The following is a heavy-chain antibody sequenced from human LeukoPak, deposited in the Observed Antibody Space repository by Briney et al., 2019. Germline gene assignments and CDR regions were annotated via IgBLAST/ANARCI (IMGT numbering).Heavy chain of an antibody. V-gene: IGHV1-8*03. Sequence: ASVKVSCKASGYTFTSYDINWVRQATGQGLEWMGWMNPNSGNTGYAQKFQGRVTITRNTSISTAYMELSGLRSEDTAVYYCARGSYYYGSGSYDDAFDIWGQGTMVTVSS. D-gene: IGHD3-10*01. CDR3: ARGSYYYGSGSYDDAFDI. J-gene: IGHJ3*02. CDR2: MNPNSGNT. CDR1: GYTFTSYD.